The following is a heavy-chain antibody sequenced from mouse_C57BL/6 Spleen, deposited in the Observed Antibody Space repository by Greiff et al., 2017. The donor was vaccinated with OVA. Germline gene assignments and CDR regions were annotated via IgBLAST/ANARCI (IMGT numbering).Heavy chain of an antibody. CDR3: ARSPVVATDYFDY. V-gene: IGHV14-2*01. CDR1: GFNINDYY. D-gene: IGHD1-1*01. Sequence: EVKLLESGAELVKPGASVKLSCTASGFNINDYYMHWVKQRTEQGLEWIGRIDPEDGETKYAPKFQGKATITADTSSNTAYLQLSSLTSEDTAVYYCARSPVVATDYFDYWGQGTTLTVSS. CDR2: IDPEDGET. J-gene: IGHJ2*01.